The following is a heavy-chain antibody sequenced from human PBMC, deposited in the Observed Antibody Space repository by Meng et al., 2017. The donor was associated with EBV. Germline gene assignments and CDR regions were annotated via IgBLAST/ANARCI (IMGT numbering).Heavy chain of an antibody. CDR1: GGTFSSYA. Sequence: QARLVQSGAGVKKPGSSVTVSCKASGGTFSSYAISWARQAPGQGLEWMGGIIPIFGTANYAQKFQGRVTITADKSTSTAYMELSSLRSEDTAVYYCARAEIAAAGRLDYWGQGTLVTVSS. CDR2: IIPIFGTA. CDR3: ARAEIAAAGRLDY. D-gene: IGHD6-13*01. V-gene: IGHV1-69*14. J-gene: IGHJ4*02.